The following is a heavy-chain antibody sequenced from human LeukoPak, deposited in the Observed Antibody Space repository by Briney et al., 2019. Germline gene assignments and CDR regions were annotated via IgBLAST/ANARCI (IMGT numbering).Heavy chain of an antibody. D-gene: IGHD1-26*01. CDR2: IRYDGSNK. CDR1: GFIFSNYG. J-gene: IGHJ3*02. CDR3: AKLAVGATVGVAFDI. Sequence: PGGPLRLSCATSGFIFSNYGIYWVRQAPGKGLERVAFIRYDGSNKYYADSVKGRFTISRDNSKNTLYLQMNSLRAEDTAVYYCAKLAVGATVGVAFDIWGQGTMVTVSS. V-gene: IGHV3-30*02.